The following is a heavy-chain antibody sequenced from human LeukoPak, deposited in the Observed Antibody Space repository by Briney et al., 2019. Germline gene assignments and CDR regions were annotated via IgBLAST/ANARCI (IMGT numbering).Heavy chain of an antibody. CDR1: GGSISSGGYY. CDR2: IYYSGST. V-gene: IGHV4-39*07. J-gene: IGHJ4*02. D-gene: IGHD5-12*01. Sequence: SETLSLTCTVSGGSISSGGYYWGWIRQPPGKGLEWIGSIYYSGSTYYNPSLKSRVTISVDKSKNQFSLKLSSVTAADTAVYYCASLYSGYATADYWGQGTLVTVSS. CDR3: ASLYSGYATADY.